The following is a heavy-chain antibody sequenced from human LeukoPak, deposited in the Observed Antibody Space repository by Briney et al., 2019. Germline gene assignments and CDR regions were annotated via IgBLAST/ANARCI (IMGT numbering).Heavy chain of an antibody. J-gene: IGHJ4*02. CDR1: GYKFTDDY. CDR2: INPDSGFT. CDR3: APTAEAYTSWWKV. Sequence: ASVKVSCKASGYKFTDDYMHWVRQAPGQGLEFMGWINPDSGFTNFAQKFKGRVTMTRDTSISTAYLEVRSLTSDDTAVYYCAPTAEAYTSWWKVWGQGTLVTVSS. D-gene: IGHD3-16*01. V-gene: IGHV1-2*02.